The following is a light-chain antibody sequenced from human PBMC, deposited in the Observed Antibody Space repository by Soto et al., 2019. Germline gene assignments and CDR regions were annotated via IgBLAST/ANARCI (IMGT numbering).Light chain of an antibody. V-gene: IGKV3-15*01. CDR2: GAS. CDR3: QHYNNWLRT. J-gene: IGKJ1*01. Sequence: EIVMTQSPATLSVSPRERATLSCRASQSVSRNLAWYQQKPGQAPRVLIYGASTRATGIPARFSGSGSGTEFTLTISSLQYEDFAVYYCQHYNNWLRTFGQGTKVEIK. CDR1: QSVSRN.